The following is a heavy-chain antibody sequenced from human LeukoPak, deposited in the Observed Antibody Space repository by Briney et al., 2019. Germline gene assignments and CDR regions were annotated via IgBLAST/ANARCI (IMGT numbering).Heavy chain of an antibody. J-gene: IGHJ3*02. CDR1: GGSISSYY. CDR2: TSHSGST. V-gene: IGHV4-34*01. D-gene: IGHD2-2*01. Sequence: SETLSLTCTVSGGSISSYYWSWIRQPPGKGLEWIGETSHSGSTNYNPSLESRVTISVDTSKKQFSLKLTSVTAADTAVYFCARKYCSSTSCSYAFDIWAQGTMVTVSS. CDR3: ARKYCSSTSCSYAFDI.